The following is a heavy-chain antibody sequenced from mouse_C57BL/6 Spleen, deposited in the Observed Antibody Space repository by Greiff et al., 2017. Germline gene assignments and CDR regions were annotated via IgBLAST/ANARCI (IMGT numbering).Heavy chain of an antibody. CDR3: ARGWDYDYAMDY. D-gene: IGHD2-4*01. CDR1: GFTFSDYG. J-gene: IGHJ4*01. CDR2: ISSGSSTI. V-gene: IGHV5-17*01. Sequence: EVKLVESGGGLVKPGGSLKLSCAASGFTFSDYGMHWVRQAPEKGLEWVAYISSGSSTIHYADTVKGRFTISRDNAKNTLFLQMTSLRSEDTAMYYCARGWDYDYAMDYWGQGTSVTVSS.